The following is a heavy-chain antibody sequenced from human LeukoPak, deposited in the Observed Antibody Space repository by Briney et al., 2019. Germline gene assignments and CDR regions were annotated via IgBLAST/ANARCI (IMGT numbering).Heavy chain of an antibody. J-gene: IGHJ3*02. D-gene: IGHD3-3*01. CDR1: GFTVSSNY. V-gene: IGHV3-53*01. Sequence: GGSLRLSCVASGFTVSSNYMSWVRQALGRGLEWVSVIYSGGSTYYADCVKGRVTISRDNSKSSLDLHMNSLRAEDTAVYYCARGVVMDFWRGYWNAFDIWGQGTMVTVSS. CDR2: IYSGGST. CDR3: ARGVVMDFWRGYWNAFDI.